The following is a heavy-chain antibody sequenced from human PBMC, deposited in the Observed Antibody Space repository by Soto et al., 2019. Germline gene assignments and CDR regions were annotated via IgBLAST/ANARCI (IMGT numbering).Heavy chain of an antibody. D-gene: IGHD2-2*01. Sequence: ASVKVSCKASGGTFSSYTISWVRQAPGQGLEWMGRIIPILGIANYAQKFQGRATITADKSTSTAYMELSSLRSEDTAVYYCARLEVPAAPTESYYFDYWGQGTLVTVSS. J-gene: IGHJ4*02. V-gene: IGHV1-69*02. CDR3: ARLEVPAAPTESYYFDY. CDR1: GGTFSSYT. CDR2: IIPILGIA.